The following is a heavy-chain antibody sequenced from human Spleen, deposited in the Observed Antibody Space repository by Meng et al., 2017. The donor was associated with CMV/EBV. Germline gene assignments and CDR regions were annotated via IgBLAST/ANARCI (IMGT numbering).Heavy chain of an antibody. D-gene: IGHD3-3*01. CDR3: ARGSDFWSGYLGY. V-gene: IGHV4-34*01. J-gene: IGHJ4*02. CDR2: INHSGST. Sequence: AVYGGSFSGYYWSWNRQPPGKGLEWIGEINHSGSTNYNPSLKSRVTISVDTSKNQFSLKLSSVTAADTAVYYCARGSDFWSGYLGYWGQGTLVTVSS. CDR1: GGSFSGYY.